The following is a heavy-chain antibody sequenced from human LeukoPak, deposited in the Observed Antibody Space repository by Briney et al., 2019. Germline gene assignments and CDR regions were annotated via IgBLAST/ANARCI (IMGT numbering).Heavy chain of an antibody. J-gene: IGHJ6*02. D-gene: IGHD1-7*01. CDR1: GFTFSSYT. CDR2: ISGSGGGT. CDR3: AKAGTTSIDYSGMDV. V-gene: IGHV3-23*01. Sequence: PGASLRLSCAASGFTFSSYTMSWVRQAPGKGLEWVSAISGSGGGTYYADSVKGRFTTSRDNSKNTLWLQMNSLRAEDSAVYYCAKAGTTSIDYSGMDVWGQGTTVTVSS.